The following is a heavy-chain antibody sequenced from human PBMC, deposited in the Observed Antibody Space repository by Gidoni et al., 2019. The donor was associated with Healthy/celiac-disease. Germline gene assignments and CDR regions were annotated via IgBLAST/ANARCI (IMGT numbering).Heavy chain of an antibody. D-gene: IGHD3-16*01. J-gene: IGHJ4*02. CDR2: IYTSGST. Sequence: QVQLQESGPGLVKPSQTLSLTCTVSGCSISSGSYYWSWIRQPAGKGLEWIGRIYTSGSTTYNPSLKSRVTISVDTSKNQFSLKLSSVTAADTAVYYCASHRWGATGYWGQGTLVTVSS. CDR1: GCSISSGSYY. CDR3: ASHRWGATGY. V-gene: IGHV4-61*02.